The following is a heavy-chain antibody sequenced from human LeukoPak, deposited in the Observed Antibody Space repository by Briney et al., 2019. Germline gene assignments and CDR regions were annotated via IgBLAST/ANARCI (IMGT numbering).Heavy chain of an antibody. J-gene: IGHJ3*02. CDR3: ARDRSSFSYAFDI. CDR2: ISTYNDDR. Sequence: ASVEVSCQASGYTLTTYAIHLVGPAPRQKLGWTGWISTYNDDRKYSPKFQGTVTITTDTSASTAYLELSSLRSEDTAVYYCARDRSSFSYAFDIWGQGTMVTVSS. V-gene: IGHV1-3*04. CDR1: GYTLTTYA. D-gene: IGHD6-6*01.